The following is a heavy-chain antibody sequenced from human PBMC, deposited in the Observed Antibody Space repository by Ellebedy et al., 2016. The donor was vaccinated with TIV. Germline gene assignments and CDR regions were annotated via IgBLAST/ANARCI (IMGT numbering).Heavy chain of an antibody. CDR1: GFTFSSYA. Sequence: GESLKISXAASGFTFSSYAMSWVRQAPGKGLEWVSAISGSGGSTYYADSVKGRFTISRDNSKNTLYLQMNSLRAEDTAVYYCANTMVRGVTLPWGQGTLVTVSS. V-gene: IGHV3-23*01. CDR3: ANTMVRGVTLP. J-gene: IGHJ5*02. CDR2: ISGSGGST. D-gene: IGHD3-10*01.